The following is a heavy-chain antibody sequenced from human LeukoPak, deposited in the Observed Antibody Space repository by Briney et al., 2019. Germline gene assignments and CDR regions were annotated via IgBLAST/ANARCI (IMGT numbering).Heavy chain of an antibody. D-gene: IGHD3-10*01. V-gene: IGHV3-7*01. Sequence: PGGSLRLSCAASGFTFSSYWMSWVRQAPGKGLEWVANIKQDGSEKYYVDSVKGRFTISRDNSKNTLYLQMNSLRAEDTAVYYCAKDLYYGSGSYYMDVWGKGTTVTVSS. CDR2: IKQDGSEK. CDR3: AKDLYYGSGSYYMDV. CDR1: GFTFSSYW. J-gene: IGHJ6*03.